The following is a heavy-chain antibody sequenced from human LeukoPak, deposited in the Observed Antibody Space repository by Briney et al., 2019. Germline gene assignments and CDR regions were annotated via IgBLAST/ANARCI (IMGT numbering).Heavy chain of an antibody. CDR2: IIPIFGTA. Sequence: VASVKVSCKASGGTFSSYAISWVRQAPGQGLEWMGGIIPIFGTANYAQKFQGRVTITADESTSTAYMELSSLRSEDTAVYYCARGQCSGSYRRCGSSYFDYWGQGTLVTVSS. CDR3: ARGQCSGSYRRCGSSYFDY. D-gene: IGHD1-26*01. V-gene: IGHV1-69*13. CDR1: GGTFSSYA. J-gene: IGHJ4*02.